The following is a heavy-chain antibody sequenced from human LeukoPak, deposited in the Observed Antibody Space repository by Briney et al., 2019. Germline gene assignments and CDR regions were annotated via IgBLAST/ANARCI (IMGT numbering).Heavy chain of an antibody. V-gene: IGHV1-46*01. CDR2: INPSVGST. Sequence: ASVKVSCKASMYDFPTNYIHWVRQSPRQGLEWMGTINPSVGSTTYGQRFQGRVTMTRDTSTTTVYMDLSSLTSEDTAIYYCAKGSCTGASCYVLDSWGQGTLVTVSS. J-gene: IGHJ4*02. CDR3: AKGSCTGASCYVLDS. CDR1: MYDFPTNY. D-gene: IGHD2-15*01.